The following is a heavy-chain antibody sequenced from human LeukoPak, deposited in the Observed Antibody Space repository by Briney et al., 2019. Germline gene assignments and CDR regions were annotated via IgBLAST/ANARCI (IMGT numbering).Heavy chain of an antibody. CDR3: ASKGYDFWSGHYDY. D-gene: IGHD3-3*01. CDR1: GFTFSSYA. Sequence: GGSLRLSCAASGFTFSSYAMSWVRQAPGKGLEWVANIKQDGSEKHYVDSVKGRFTISRDSAKNSLYLQMNSLRVEDSAVYYCASKGYDFWSGHYDYWGQGTLVTVSS. CDR2: IKQDGSEK. V-gene: IGHV3-7*01. J-gene: IGHJ4*02.